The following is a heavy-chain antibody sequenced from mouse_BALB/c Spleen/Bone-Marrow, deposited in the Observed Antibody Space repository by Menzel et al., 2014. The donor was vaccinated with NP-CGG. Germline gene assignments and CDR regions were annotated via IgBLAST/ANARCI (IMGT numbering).Heavy chain of an antibody. CDR3: ASYDYGYYFDY. Sequence: VQLHQSGAELVKPGASVKLSCTASGFNIKDTYMHWVKQRPEQGLEWIGRIDPANGNTKYDPKFQGKATITADTSSNTAYLQLSSLTSEDTAVYYCASYDYGYYFDYWGQGTTLTVSS. V-gene: IGHV14-3*02. CDR1: GFNIKDTY. D-gene: IGHD2-4*01. J-gene: IGHJ2*01. CDR2: IDPANGNT.